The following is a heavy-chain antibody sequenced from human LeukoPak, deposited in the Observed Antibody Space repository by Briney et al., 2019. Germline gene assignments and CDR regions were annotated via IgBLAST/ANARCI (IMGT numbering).Heavy chain of an antibody. Sequence: SETLSLTCTVSYGSISSHYWNWIRQPPGKGLEWIGYIYYTGSTNYNPSLESRVTISMDTSNNQFSLRLSSVTAADTAVYYCAKIAAVGTHFDYWGQGTLVTVSP. CDR1: YGSISSHY. D-gene: IGHD6-13*01. CDR3: AKIAAVGTHFDY. V-gene: IGHV4-59*11. CDR2: IYYTGST. J-gene: IGHJ4*02.